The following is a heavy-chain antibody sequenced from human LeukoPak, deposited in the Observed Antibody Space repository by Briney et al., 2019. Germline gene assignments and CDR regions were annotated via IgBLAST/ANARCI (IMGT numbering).Heavy chain of an antibody. CDR1: GYTFTDYY. J-gene: IGHJ2*01. D-gene: IGHD3-22*01. Sequence: ASVKVSCKVSGYTFTDYYMHWVQQAPGKGLEWMGLVDPEDGETIYAEKFQGRVTITADTSTDTAYMELSSLRSEDTAVYYCVTAHIDYYDTEWYFDLWGRGTLVTVPS. V-gene: IGHV1-69-2*01. CDR2: VDPEDGET. CDR3: VTAHIDYYDTEWYFDL.